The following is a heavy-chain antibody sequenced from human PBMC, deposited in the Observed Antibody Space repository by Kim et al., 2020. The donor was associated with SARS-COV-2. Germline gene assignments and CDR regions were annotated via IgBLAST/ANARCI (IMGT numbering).Heavy chain of an antibody. CDR3: SRENFRAGSWPIPFYSGMD. CDR2: ISAHNGNT. J-gene: IGHJ6*01. Sequence: ASVKVSCKASGYPFTSYGISWVRQAPGQGLECMGWISAHNGNTNYAQKFQGRVTMTTDTSTSTAYMELRDLRSDDTAGYYCSRENFRAGSWPIPFYSGMD. V-gene: IGHV1-18*01. CDR1: GYPFTSYG. D-gene: IGHD6-6*01.